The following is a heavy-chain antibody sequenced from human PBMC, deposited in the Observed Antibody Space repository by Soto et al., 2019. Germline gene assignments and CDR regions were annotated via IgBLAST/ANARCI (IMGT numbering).Heavy chain of an antibody. CDR3: AHRRIVGTSNWFEP. CDR2: IYWDDRK. D-gene: IGHD1-26*01. Sequence: QITLKESGPPLVKPTQTLTLTCTFSGFSLSTSGVGGGWIRQPPGKALEWLALIYWDDRKRYSPSLKSRLTITKDTYKNQVVLTMSNMDPVDTSTYCSAHRRIVGTSNWFEPWGQGTLVTVSP. V-gene: IGHV2-5*02. J-gene: IGHJ5*02. CDR1: GFSLSTSGVG.